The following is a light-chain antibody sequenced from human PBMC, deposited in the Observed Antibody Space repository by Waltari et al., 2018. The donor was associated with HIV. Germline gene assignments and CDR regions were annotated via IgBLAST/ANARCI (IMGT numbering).Light chain of an antibody. CDR3: TSYAGSNNVV. CDR2: EVS. CDR1: SSDVGGYHY. J-gene: IGLJ2*01. Sequence: QSALTQPPSASGSLGQSVTISCTGTSSDVGGYHYVSCYQQHPAKTPKLMIYEVSKRPSGVPDRFSGSKSGNTASLTVSGLQAEDEADYYCTSYAGSNNVVFGGGTKLTVL. V-gene: IGLV2-8*01.